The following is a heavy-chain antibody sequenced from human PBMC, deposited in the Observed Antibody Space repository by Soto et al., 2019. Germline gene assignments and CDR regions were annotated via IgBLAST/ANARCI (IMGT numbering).Heavy chain of an antibody. Sequence: ASVKVSCKVSGYTLTGLSMHWVRQAPGKGLEWMGGFDPEDGKTIYAQTFQGRVTMTEDTSTDTAYMELSSLRSDDTAVYYCAKLSAYGNYYFAMDVWGQGATVTVSS. CDR3: AKLSAYGNYYFAMDV. D-gene: IGHD3-16*01. CDR2: FDPEDGKT. V-gene: IGHV1-24*01. CDR1: GYTLTGLS. J-gene: IGHJ6*02.